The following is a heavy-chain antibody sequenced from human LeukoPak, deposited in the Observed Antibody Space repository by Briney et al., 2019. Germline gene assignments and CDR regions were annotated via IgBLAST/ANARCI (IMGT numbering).Heavy chain of an antibody. CDR2: MNPNSGNT. V-gene: IGHV1-8*01. CDR3: ARWYGAFGVGGNWFDP. Sequence: ASVKVSCKASGYTFTSYDINWVRQATGQGLERMGWMNPNSGNTGYAQKFQGRVTMTRNTSISTAYMELSSLRSEDTAVYYCARWYGAFGVGGNWFDPWGQGTLVTVSS. J-gene: IGHJ5*02. CDR1: GYTFTSYD. D-gene: IGHD3-10*01.